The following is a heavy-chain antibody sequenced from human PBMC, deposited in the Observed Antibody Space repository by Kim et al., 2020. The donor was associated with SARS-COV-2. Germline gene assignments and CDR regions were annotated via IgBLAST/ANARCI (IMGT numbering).Heavy chain of an antibody. D-gene: IGHD2-15*01. CDR3: AKGVVVAALTDMDV. J-gene: IGHJ6*03. Sequence: ADSVKGRFTITRDNAKNSLYLQMNSLRAEDTALYYCAKGVVVAALTDMDVWGKGTTVTVSS. V-gene: IGHV3-9*01.